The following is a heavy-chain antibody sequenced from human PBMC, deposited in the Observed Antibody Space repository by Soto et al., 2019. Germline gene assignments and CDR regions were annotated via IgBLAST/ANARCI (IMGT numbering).Heavy chain of an antibody. CDR3: ASGSAGEYHYDSSGYRT. V-gene: IGHV3-33*01. J-gene: IGHJ4*02. Sequence: QVQLVDSGGGVVQPGTSLRLSCAASGLTFSTYGMHWVRQAPGKGLEWVAGIRNDGSYKYYADSVKGRFTISRDNSKNTLYLQMNSLRVEDTAVYYCASGSAGEYHYDSSGYRTWGQGTLVTVSS. CDR1: GLTFSTYG. D-gene: IGHD3-22*01. CDR2: IRNDGSYK.